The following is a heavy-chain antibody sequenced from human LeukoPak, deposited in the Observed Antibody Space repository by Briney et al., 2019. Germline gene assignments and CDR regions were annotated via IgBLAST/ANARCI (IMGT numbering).Heavy chain of an antibody. CDR1: GYTLTELS. J-gene: IGHJ4*02. Sequence: SVKVSCKVSGYTLTELSMHWVRQAPGQGLEWMGGIIPIFGTANYAQKFQGRVTITADESTSTAYMELSSLRSEDTAVYYCARASREGEMGDFDYWGQGTLVTVSS. D-gene: IGHD2-8*01. V-gene: IGHV1-69*13. CDR2: IIPIFGTA. CDR3: ARASREGEMGDFDY.